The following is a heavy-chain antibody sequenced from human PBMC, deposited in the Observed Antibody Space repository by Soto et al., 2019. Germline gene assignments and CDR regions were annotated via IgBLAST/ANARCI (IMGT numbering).Heavy chain of an antibody. CDR1: GFTFSSYS. CDR2: ISSSSSTI. D-gene: IGHD2-21*02. CDR3: ARDLAYCGGDCCPPRWYYGMDV. Sequence: EVQLVESGGGLVQPGGSLRLSCAASGFTFSSYSMNWVRQAPGKGLEWVSYISSSSSTIYYADSVKGRFTISRDNAKNSLYLQMNSLRDEDTAVYYCARDLAYCGGDCCPPRWYYGMDVWGQGTTVTVSS. J-gene: IGHJ6*02. V-gene: IGHV3-48*02.